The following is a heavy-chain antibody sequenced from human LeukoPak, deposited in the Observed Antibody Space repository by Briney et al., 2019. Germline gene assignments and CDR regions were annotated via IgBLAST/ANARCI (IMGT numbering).Heavy chain of an antibody. V-gene: IGHV1-18*01. CDR2: SSAYKGNT. D-gene: IGHD5-12*01. CDR1: GYTFKNYG. CDR3: ARDRFDAQYSAYDGSNSYFDF. Sequence: ASVKVSCKTSGYTFKNYGLSWLRQAPGQGLKWMAWSSAYKGNTNYAQRFQGRVTMTLDTSTSTAYMELRSLRSDDTAVYYCARDRFDAQYSAYDGSNSYFDFWGQGTLVTVPS. J-gene: IGHJ4*02.